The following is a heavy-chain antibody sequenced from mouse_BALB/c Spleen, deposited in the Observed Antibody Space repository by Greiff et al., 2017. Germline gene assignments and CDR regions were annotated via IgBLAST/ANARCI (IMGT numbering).Heavy chain of an antibody. CDR2: IRNKANGYTT. D-gene: IGHD2-1*01. Sequence: EVKLMESGGGLVQPGCSLRLSCATSGFTFTAYYMSWVRQPPGKELEWLGFIRNKANGYTTEYSASVKARFTISRDNSQSILYLQMNTLSAEDSATYYCARDYGNYFDYWGQGTTLTVSS. CDR1: GFTFTAYY. J-gene: IGHJ2*01. CDR3: ARDYGNYFDY. V-gene: IGHV7-3*02.